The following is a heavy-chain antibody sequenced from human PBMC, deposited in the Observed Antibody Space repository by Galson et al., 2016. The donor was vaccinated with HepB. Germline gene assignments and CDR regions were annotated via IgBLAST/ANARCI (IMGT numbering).Heavy chain of an antibody. CDR3: AREGHYSAWFVIDY. D-gene: IGHD6-19*01. CDR1: GFAFSSHG. V-gene: IGHV3-33*01. CDR2: IWPDGSNK. J-gene: IGHJ4*02. Sequence: SLRLSCAASGFAFSSHGLYWVRQAPGKGLEWVSVIWPDGSNKYYADSVKGRFTISRDNSKNTLYLQMNSLRAEDTAVYYCAREGHYSAWFVIDYWGQGTLVTVSS.